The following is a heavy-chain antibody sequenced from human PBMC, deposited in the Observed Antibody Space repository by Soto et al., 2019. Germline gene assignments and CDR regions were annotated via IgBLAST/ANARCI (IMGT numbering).Heavy chain of an antibody. V-gene: IGHV1-24*01. J-gene: IGHJ4*02. D-gene: IGHD3-10*01. CDR3: ATPDYYGSGTLKGPYDY. CDR2: FDPEDGET. CDR1: GYTLTELS. Sequence: ASVKVSCKVSGYTLTELSMHWVRQAPGKGLEWMGGFDPEDGETIYAQKFQGRVTMTEDTSTDTAYMELSSLRSEDTAVYYCATPDYYGSGTLKGPYDYWGQGTLVTVSS.